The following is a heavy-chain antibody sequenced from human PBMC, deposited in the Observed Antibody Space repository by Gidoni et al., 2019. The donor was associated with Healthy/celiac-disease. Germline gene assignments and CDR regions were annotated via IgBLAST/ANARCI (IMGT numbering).Heavy chain of an antibody. Sequence: QVQLVESGGGVVQPGRSLRLSCAASGFTFSSYAMHWVRQAPGKGLEWVAVISYDGSNKYYADSVKGRFTISRDNSKNTLYLQMNSLRAEDTAVYYCASVVSWSSSWAFDPWGQGTLVTVSS. CDR1: GFTFSSYA. J-gene: IGHJ5*02. D-gene: IGHD6-13*01. CDR2: ISYDGSNK. CDR3: ASVVSWSSSWAFDP. V-gene: IGHV3-30-3*01.